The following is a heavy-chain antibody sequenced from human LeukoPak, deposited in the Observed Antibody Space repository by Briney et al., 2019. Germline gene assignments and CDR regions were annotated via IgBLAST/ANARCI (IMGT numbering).Heavy chain of an antibody. V-gene: IGHV4-59*01. CDR1: GVSISSSY. J-gene: IGHJ3*02. Sequence: SETLTLTCSVSGVSISSSYMSGIRQPPGKRLEWIGFIHQNGNTTYNPSLKTRVTMSVDTSKNQFTLQMSSVTAADTAVYYCARGNYDRSGYPNAFDIWGQGTMAAV. CDR3: ARGNYDRSGYPNAFDI. CDR2: IHQNGNT. D-gene: IGHD3-22*01.